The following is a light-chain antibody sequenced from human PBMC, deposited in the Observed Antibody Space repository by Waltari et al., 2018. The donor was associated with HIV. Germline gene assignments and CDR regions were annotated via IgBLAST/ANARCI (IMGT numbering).Light chain of an antibody. CDR1: QSVLYTSDNNNY. CDR3: QQYYSIPLT. Sequence: DIVMTQSPDSLAVSLGERATINCKSSQSVLYTSDNNNYLAWYQQKPGQPPRLLIYWASTRESGVPARFSGSGFGTDFTLTISSLQAEDVAVYYCQQYYSIPLTFGGGTKVEIK. J-gene: IGKJ4*01. V-gene: IGKV4-1*01. CDR2: WAS.